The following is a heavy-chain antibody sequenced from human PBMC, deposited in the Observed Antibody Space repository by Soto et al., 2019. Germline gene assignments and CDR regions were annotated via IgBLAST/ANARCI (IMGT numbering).Heavy chain of an antibody. J-gene: IGHJ6*02. V-gene: IGHV3-15*07. Sequence: EVQLVESGGGLVKPGGSLRLSCAASGFTFSNAWMNWVRQAPGKGLEWVGRIKSKTDGGTTDYAAPVKGRFTISRDDSNNTLYLQMKSLKTEDTAVYYCTTHLVPLAGTTYCSGGSCYPYYYYGMDGWGQGTTVTVSS. D-gene: IGHD2-15*01. CDR3: TTHLVPLAGTTYCSGGSCYPYYYYGMDG. CDR2: IKSKTDGGTT. CDR1: GFTFSNAW.